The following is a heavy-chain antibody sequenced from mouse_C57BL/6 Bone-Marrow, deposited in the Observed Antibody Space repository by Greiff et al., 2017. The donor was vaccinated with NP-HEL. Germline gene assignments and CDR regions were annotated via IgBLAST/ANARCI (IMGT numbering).Heavy chain of an antibody. J-gene: IGHJ3*01. V-gene: IGHV1-82*01. CDR3: ARPYGSSSWFAY. Sequence: QVQLKESGPELVKPGASVKISCKASGYAFSSSWMNWVKQRPGKGLEWIGRIYPGDGDTNYNGKFKSKATLTADKSSSTAYMQLSSLTSEDSAVYFCARPYGSSSWFAYWGQGTLVTVSA. CDR1: GYAFSSSW. D-gene: IGHD1-1*01. CDR2: IYPGDGDT.